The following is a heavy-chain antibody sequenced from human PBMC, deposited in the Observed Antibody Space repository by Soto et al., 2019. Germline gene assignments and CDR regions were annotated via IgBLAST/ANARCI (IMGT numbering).Heavy chain of an antibody. CDR1: GGSITSSSYY. Sequence: QPQVQESGPGMLKPSETLSLTCSVSGGSITSSSYYWAWIRQPPGKGLEWIGSMYYTVSTYYHPSLESRVNISVDRTRNQISLKLSSVTTADTAVYYCARGGKGWNNVVHSYSAMDVWGQGASVTVSS. D-gene: IGHD3-16*01. CDR2: MYYTVST. J-gene: IGHJ6*02. CDR3: ARGGKGWNNVVHSYSAMDV. V-gene: IGHV4-39*01.